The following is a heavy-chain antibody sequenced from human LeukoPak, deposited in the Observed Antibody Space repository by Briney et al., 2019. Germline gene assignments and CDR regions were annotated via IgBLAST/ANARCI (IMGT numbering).Heavy chain of an antibody. CDR1: GYTFTSYG. CDR3: ARDWGYALRYYYYMDV. D-gene: IGHD3-16*01. J-gene: IGHJ6*03. CDR2: ISAYNGNT. Sequence: ASVKVSCKASGYTFTSYGISWVRQAPGQGLEWMGWISAYNGNTNYAQKLQGRVTMTTGTSTSTAYMELRSLRSDDTAVYYCARDWGYALRYYYYMDVWGKGTTVTVSS. V-gene: IGHV1-18*01.